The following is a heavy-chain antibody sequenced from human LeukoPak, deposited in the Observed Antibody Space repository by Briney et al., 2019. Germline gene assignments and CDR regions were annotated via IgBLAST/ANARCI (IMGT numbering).Heavy chain of an antibody. CDR3: ARDVSRLNWFDP. CDR2: ISDSGST. CDR1: GGSISSYY. D-gene: IGHD6-19*01. V-gene: IGHV4-59*01. J-gene: IGHJ5*01. Sequence: PSETLSLTCTVSGGSISSYYWSWIRQPPGQGLEWIGYISDSGSTNYNPSLKSRVTISVDTSKNHFSLKLSSVTAADTAVYYCARDVSRLNWFDPWGQGTLVTVSS.